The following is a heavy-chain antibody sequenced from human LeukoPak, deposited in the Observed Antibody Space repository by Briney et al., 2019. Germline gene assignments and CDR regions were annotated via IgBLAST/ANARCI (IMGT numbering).Heavy chain of an antibody. J-gene: IGHJ4*02. D-gene: IGHD6-13*01. CDR2: ISSSGSTI. CDR1: GFTFSSYE. Sequence: PGGSLRLSCAASGFTFSSYEMNWVRQAPGKGLEWVSYISSSGSTIYYADSVKGRFTISRDNAKNSLYLQMNSLRAEDTAVYYCARDASSSSWYFWGQGTLVTVSS. CDR3: ARDASSSSWYF. V-gene: IGHV3-48*03.